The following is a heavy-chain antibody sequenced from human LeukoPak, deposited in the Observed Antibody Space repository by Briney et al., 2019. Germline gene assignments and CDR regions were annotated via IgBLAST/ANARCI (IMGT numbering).Heavy chain of an antibody. CDR3: AREVGDYGDYVPITYFDY. V-gene: IGHV4-59*01. Sequence: SETLSLTCTVSGGSISSYYWSWIRQPPGKGLEWIGYIYYSGSTNYNPSLKSRVTISVDTSKNQFSLKLSSVTAADTAVYYCAREVGDYGDYVPITYFDYWGQGTLVTVSS. J-gene: IGHJ4*02. CDR1: GGSISSYY. D-gene: IGHD4-17*01. CDR2: IYYSGST.